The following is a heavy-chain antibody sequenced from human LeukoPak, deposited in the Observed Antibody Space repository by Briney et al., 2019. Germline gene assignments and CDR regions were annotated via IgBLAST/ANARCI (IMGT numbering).Heavy chain of an antibody. J-gene: IGHJ4*02. CDR1: GASITRRY. CDR3: GRGGGGSYLEYSFDY. V-gene: IGHV4-59*11. D-gene: IGHD3-10*01. CDR2: INYSGNT. Sequence: SETLSLTCTVSGASITRRYWSWIRQPPGRGLEWIGYINYSGNTNYNPSLKGRVTISVDTSKNQFSLKLSSVTAADTAVYYCGRGGGGSYLEYSFDYWGQGTLVTVSS.